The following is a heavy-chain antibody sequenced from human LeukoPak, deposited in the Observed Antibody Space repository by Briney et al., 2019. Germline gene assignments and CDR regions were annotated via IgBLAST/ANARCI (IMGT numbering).Heavy chain of an antibody. CDR1: GFTFRRYW. J-gene: IGHJ4*02. CDR2: IKEEGSEK. D-gene: IGHD2-8*01. V-gene: IGHV3-7*01. Sequence: GGSLRLSCAASGFTFRRYWMSWVRQTPGKGPEWVASIKEEGSEKNYVDSVKGRFTISRDNVKNSLSLQMNSLRADDTAVYYCAREYVWGQGILVTVSS. CDR3: AREYV.